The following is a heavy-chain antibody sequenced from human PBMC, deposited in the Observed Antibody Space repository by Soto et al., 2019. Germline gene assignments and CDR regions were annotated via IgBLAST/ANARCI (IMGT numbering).Heavy chain of an antibody. J-gene: IGHJ3*02. CDR2: IYYSGST. D-gene: IGHD2-15*01. V-gene: IGHV4-59*08. CDR3: ARHREYDIVVVVPRGAFDI. Sequence: SETLSLTCTVSGGSISSYYWSWIRQPPGKGLEWIGYIYYSGSTNYNPSLKSRVTISVDTSKNQFSLKLSSVTAADTAVYYCARHREYDIVVVVPRGAFDIWGQGTMVTVSS. CDR1: GGSISSYY.